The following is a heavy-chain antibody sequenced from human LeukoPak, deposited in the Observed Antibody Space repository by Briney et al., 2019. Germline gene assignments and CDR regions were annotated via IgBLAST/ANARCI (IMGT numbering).Heavy chain of an antibody. Sequence: SQTLSLTCAVSGGSIGSGGYYWSWIRHQPGKGLEWIGYIYSSGSTDYNPSLKSRLAISVDTPKNQFSLKVTSVTAADTAVYYWARGRSAAGNFDYWGQGTLVTVSS. CDR3: ARGRSAAGNFDY. CDR1: GGSIGSGGYY. CDR2: IYSSGST. J-gene: IGHJ4*02. V-gene: IGHV4-31*11. D-gene: IGHD6-13*01.